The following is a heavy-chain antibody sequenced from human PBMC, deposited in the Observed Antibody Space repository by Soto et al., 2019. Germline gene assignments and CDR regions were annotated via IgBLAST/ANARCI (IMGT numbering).Heavy chain of an antibody. D-gene: IGHD4-17*01. CDR1: GGTFSSYA. Sequence: SVKVSCKASGGTFSSYAISWVRQAPGQGLEWMGGIIPIFGTANYAQKFQGRVTITADESTSTAYMELSGLRSEDTAVYYCAKEVLSTVVNAGRFDPWGQGTLVTVSS. J-gene: IGHJ5*02. CDR3: AKEVLSTVVNAGRFDP. CDR2: IIPIFGTA. V-gene: IGHV1-69*13.